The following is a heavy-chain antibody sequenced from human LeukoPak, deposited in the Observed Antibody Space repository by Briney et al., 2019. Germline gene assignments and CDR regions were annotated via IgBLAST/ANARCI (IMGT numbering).Heavy chain of an antibody. Sequence: PSETLSLTCTVSGGSISSYYWSWIRQPPGKGLEWIGYIYYSGSTNYNPSLKSRVTISVDTSRNQFFLKLNSVTAADTAVYYCASGDGDYTDIDYWGQGALVTVSS. CDR2: IYYSGST. CDR1: GGSISSYY. J-gene: IGHJ4*02. CDR3: ASGDGDYTDIDY. V-gene: IGHV4-59*01. D-gene: IGHD3-3*01.